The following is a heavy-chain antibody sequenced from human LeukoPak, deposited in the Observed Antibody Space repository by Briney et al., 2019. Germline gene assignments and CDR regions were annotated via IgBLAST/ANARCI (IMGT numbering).Heavy chain of an antibody. CDR3: ARSISGTREPFDY. CDR1: GGSISSSSNY. V-gene: IGHV4-39*07. CDR2: VYYSGPT. D-gene: IGHD1-1*01. Sequence: SETLSLTCTVSGGSISSSSNYWGWIRQSPGKGLEWIGSVYYSGPTYYNPSLESRVNILIDTSESQFSLRLSSVTAADTAMYFCARSISGTREPFDYWGQGTLVTVSS. J-gene: IGHJ4*02.